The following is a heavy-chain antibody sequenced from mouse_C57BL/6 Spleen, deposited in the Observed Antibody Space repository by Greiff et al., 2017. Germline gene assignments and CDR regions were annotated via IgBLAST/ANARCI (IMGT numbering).Heavy chain of an antibody. CDR1: GYTFTSYW. D-gene: IGHD1-1*01. Sequence: QVQLQQPGTELVKPGASVKLSCKASGYTFTSYWMNWVKQRPGQGLEWIGNINPSNGSTNYNEKFKSKATLTVDKSSSTAYMQLSSLTSEDSAVYYCARQVYYGSSHIYFDYWGQGTTLTVSS. CDR3: ARQVYYGSSHIYFDY. V-gene: IGHV1-53*01. J-gene: IGHJ2*01. CDR2: INPSNGST.